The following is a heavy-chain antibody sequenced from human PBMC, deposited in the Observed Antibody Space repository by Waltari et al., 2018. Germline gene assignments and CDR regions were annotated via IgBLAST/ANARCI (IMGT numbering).Heavy chain of an antibody. V-gene: IGHV4-38-2*01. D-gene: IGHD3-16*01. CDR3: ASEYGGSYFDY. Sequence: QVHLQESGPGLVKPSETLSLTCDVSGVSITSSYYWGWVRQSPGKGLEWIGNVFRSGTTSSTPSLSSQITMSVDTSKNQFSLKLKSVTAADSAIYYCASEYGGSYFDYWGQGVRVNVSS. CDR2: VFRSGTT. J-gene: IGHJ4*02. CDR1: GVSITSSYY.